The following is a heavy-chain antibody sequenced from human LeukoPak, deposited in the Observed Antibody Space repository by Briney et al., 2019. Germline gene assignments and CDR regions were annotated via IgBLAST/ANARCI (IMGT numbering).Heavy chain of an antibody. CDR2: IRSKADT. Sequence: GGSLRLSCAASGFTFSGSAIHWVRQSSGKGLEWVGRIRSKADTAYAASVKGRFTISRDDSRNTAYLQMNSLQTEDTAVYYCARLRAARTESYFYYGMDVWGQGTTVSVSS. CDR3: ARLRAARTESYFYYGMDV. D-gene: IGHD6-6*01. CDR1: GFTFSGSA. J-gene: IGHJ6*02. V-gene: IGHV3-73*01.